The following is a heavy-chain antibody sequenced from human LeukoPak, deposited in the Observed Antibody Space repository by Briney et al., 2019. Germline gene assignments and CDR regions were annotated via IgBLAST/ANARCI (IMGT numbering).Heavy chain of an antibody. V-gene: IGHV3-53*01. D-gene: IGHD3-22*01. Sequence: GGSLRLSCAASGFTVSSNYMSWVRQAPGKGLEWVSVIYSGGSTYYEDSVKGRFTIARDNPKNTLHLQMNSLRAEDTAVYYCARDRVSSGPLALDIWREGTMVTVSS. J-gene: IGHJ3*02. CDR2: IYSGGST. CDR1: GFTVSSNY. CDR3: ARDRVSSGPLALDI.